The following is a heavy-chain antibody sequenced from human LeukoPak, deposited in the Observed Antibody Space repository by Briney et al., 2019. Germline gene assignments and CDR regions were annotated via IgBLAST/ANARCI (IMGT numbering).Heavy chain of an antibody. J-gene: IGHJ6*02. V-gene: IGHV3-30-3*01. D-gene: IGHD2-21*02. CDR3: ARDENPAIDYYYGMDV. Sequence: GGSLRLSCAASGFTFSSYAMHWVRQAPGKGLEWVAVISYDGSNKYYADSVKGRFTISRDNSKNTLYLQMNSLRAEDTAVYYCARDENPAIDYYYGMDVWGQGTTVTVSS. CDR2: ISYDGSNK. CDR1: GFTFSSYA.